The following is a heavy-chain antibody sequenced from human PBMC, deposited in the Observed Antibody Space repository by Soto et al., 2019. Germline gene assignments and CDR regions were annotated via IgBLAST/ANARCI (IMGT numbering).Heavy chain of an antibody. CDR3: AREPVGPDYAMGM. CDR1: VFASSSYG. CDR2: LGFDRVGR. V-gene: IGHV3-33*08. D-gene: IGHD1-26*01. J-gene: IGHJ6*01. Sequence: SLRPASAAPVFASSSYGMHLVRLTPGKGLEWVPVLGFDRVGRYYADSVKGRFTISRDNSKKMLYLQMDSLRDGDTALYYCAREPVGPDYAMGMWGQATSGTIAS.